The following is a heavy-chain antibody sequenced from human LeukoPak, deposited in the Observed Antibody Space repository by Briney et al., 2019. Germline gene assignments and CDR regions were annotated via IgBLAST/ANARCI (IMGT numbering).Heavy chain of an antibody. V-gene: IGHV3-33*08. CDR3: ARDLLALPHKYFDS. J-gene: IGHJ4*02. Sequence: GGSLRLSCAASGFTFSIYSMTWVRQAPGKGLEWVAHIWYDGSDKYYMDSVKGRFTISRDTSRSTVYLQMNRLRAEDTAVYYCARDLLALPHKYFDSWGQGTLVTVSS. CDR2: IWYDGSDK. CDR1: GFTFSIYS.